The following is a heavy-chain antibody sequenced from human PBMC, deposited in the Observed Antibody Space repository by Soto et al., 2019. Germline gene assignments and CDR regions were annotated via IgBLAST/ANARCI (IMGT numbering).Heavy chain of an antibody. CDR1: GYNFITDW. V-gene: IGHV5-10-1*01. CDR3: AKLSRASFALDV. J-gene: IGHJ6*02. Sequence: GESLKISCKGSGYNFITDWISWVRQMPGKGLEWMGRIDPTDSYTKYSPSFEGHVTISADKSISTAYLQWSSLKASDSAVYYCAKLSRASFALDVWGQGTTVTVSS. D-gene: IGHD3-16*01. CDR2: IDPTDSYT.